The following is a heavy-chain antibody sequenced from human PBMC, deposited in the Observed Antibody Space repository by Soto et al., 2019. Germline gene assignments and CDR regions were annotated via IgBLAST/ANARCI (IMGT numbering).Heavy chain of an antibody. V-gene: IGHV3-33*01. CDR2: IWYDGSNK. D-gene: IGHD1-26*01. CDR3: ARDREGVGAGLF. J-gene: IGHJ6*02. Sequence: GGSLRLSCAASGFTFSSYGIHWVRQAPGKGLEWVAVIWYDGSNKYYAASVKGRFTISRDNSKNTLYLQMNSLRAEDTAVYYCARDREGVGAGLFWGQGTTVTVSS. CDR1: GFTFSSYG.